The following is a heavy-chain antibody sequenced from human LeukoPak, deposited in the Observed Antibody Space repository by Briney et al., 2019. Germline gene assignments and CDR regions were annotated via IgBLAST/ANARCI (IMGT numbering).Heavy chain of an antibody. Sequence: GGSLRLSCAASGFTFSSYAMSWVRQAPGKGLEWVSAISGSGGSTYYADSVKGRFTISRDNSKNTLYLQMNSLRAEDTAVYYCAKAYYYDSSGYYPFPAYFDYWGQGALVTVSS. V-gene: IGHV3-23*01. J-gene: IGHJ4*02. CDR3: AKAYYYDSSGYYPFPAYFDY. D-gene: IGHD3-22*01. CDR2: ISGSGGST. CDR1: GFTFSSYA.